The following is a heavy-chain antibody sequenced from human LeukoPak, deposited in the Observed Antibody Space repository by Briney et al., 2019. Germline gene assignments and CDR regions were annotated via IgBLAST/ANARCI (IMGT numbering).Heavy chain of an antibody. CDR2: ISGSGGST. Sequence: PGGSLRLSCAASGFTFSSYAMSWVRQAPGKGLEWVSAISGSGGSTYDADSVKGRFTISRDNSKNTLHLQMNSLRAEDTAIYFCAKDWNDVGSDAFHIWGQGTMVTVSS. D-gene: IGHD1-1*01. CDR3: AKDWNDVGSDAFHI. J-gene: IGHJ3*02. CDR1: GFTFSSYA. V-gene: IGHV3-23*01.